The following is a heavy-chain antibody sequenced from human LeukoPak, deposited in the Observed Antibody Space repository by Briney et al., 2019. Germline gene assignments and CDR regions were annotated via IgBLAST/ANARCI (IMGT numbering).Heavy chain of an antibody. V-gene: IGHV3-21*04. CDR1: GFTFSSYS. CDR3: VKDLSLGFCSGGSCSAHFDY. J-gene: IGHJ4*02. Sequence: GGSLRPSCAASGFTFSSYSMNWVRQAPGKGLEWVSSISSSSYIYYADSVKGRFTISRDNAKNSLYLQMDSLRAEDMALYYCVKDLSLGFCSGGSCSAHFDYWGQGTLVTVSS. D-gene: IGHD2-15*01. CDR2: ISSSSYI.